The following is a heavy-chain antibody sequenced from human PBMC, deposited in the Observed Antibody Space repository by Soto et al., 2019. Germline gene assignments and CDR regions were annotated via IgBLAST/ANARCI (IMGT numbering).Heavy chain of an antibody. J-gene: IGHJ5*02. CDR2: ISAYNGNT. V-gene: IGHV1-18*01. CDR1: GYTFTSYG. D-gene: IGHD3-9*01. Sequence: QVPLVQSGAEVKKPGASVKVSCKASGYTFTSYGFSWVRQAPGQGLEWMGWISAYNGNTKYTQNLQGRVTMTTDTSTSTAYRELRSLRSDDTAVYSCARTVGWESTQDDVLTGYLGGFCPWGQGTLVTVS. CDR3: ARTVGWESTQDDVLTGYLGGFCP.